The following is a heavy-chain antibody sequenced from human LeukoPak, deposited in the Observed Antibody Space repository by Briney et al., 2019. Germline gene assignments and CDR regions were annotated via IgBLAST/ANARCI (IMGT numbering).Heavy chain of an antibody. D-gene: IGHD4-17*01. V-gene: IGHV3-30*04. CDR3: ARSDDYGDYVYLGRPLDY. Sequence: GGSLRLSCAASGFTFSSYAMHWVRQAPGKGLEWVAVISYDGSNKYYADSVKGRFTISRDNSKNTLYLQMNSLRAEDTAVYYCARSDDYGDYVYLGRPLDYWGQGTLVTVS. J-gene: IGHJ4*02. CDR2: ISYDGSNK. CDR1: GFTFSSYA.